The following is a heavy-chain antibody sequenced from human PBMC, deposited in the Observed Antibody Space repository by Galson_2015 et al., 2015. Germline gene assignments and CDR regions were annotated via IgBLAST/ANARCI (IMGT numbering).Heavy chain of an antibody. V-gene: IGHV1-2*04. J-gene: IGHJ4*02. CDR3: ARESVGALDY. Sequence: SVKVSCKASGYTFTGYYMHWVRQAPGQGLEWVGWINPNSGDTNYAQKFQGWVTMTRDTSITTAYMELSRLRSDDTAVYYCARESVGALDYWGQGTLVTVSS. CDR2: INPNSGDT. CDR1: GYTFTGYY.